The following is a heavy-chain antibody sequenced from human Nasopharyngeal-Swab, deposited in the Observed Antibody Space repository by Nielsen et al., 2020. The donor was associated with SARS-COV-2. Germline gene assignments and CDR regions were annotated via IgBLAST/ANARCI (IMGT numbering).Heavy chain of an antibody. J-gene: IGHJ4*02. CDR3: ASGAEDYDSSGYYPYFYY. V-gene: IGHV1-69*10. CDR2: IIPILGIA. Sequence: WARQAPGQGFEWMGGIIPILGIANYAQKFQGRVTITADKSTSTAYMELSSLRSEDTAVYYCASGAEDYDSSGYYPYFYYWGQGTLVTVSS. D-gene: IGHD3-22*01.